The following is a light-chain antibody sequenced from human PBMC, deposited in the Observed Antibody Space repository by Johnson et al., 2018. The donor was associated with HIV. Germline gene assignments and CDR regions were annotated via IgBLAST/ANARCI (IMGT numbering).Light chain of an antibody. CDR2: DNN. Sequence: QSVLTQPPSVSAAPGQKVTISCSGSSCDIGNNYVSWHQKFPGAAPKVLIYDNNKRPSGIPDRFSGSKSGTSATLGITVLQTGDEADYYCGTLDSSLSVGVFGTGTKVTVL. CDR3: GTLDSSLSVGV. CDR1: SCDIGNNY. V-gene: IGLV1-51*01. J-gene: IGLJ1*01.